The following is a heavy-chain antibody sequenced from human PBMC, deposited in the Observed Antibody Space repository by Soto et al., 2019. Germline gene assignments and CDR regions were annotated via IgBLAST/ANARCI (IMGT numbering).Heavy chain of an antibody. CDR2: IWYDGSNK. D-gene: IGHD2-2*01. CDR1: GFTFSSYG. J-gene: IGHJ5*02. CDR3: AREGGYCSSTSCLSTPSEWFDP. V-gene: IGHV3-33*01. Sequence: HPGGSLRLSCAASGFTFSSYGMHWVRQAPGKGLEWVAVIWYDGSNKYYADSVKGRFTISRDNSKDTLYLQMNSLRAEDTAVYYCAREGGYCSSTSCLSTPSEWFDPWGQGTLVTVSS.